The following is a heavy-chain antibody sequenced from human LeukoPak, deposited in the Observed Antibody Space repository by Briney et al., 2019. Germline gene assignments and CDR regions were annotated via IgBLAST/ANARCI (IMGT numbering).Heavy chain of an antibody. J-gene: IGHJ4*02. CDR1: GFTFSSYG. V-gene: IGHV3-30*02. CDR3: AKGRTSSWFTPDY. D-gene: IGHD6-13*01. CDR2: IRYDGSNK. Sequence: GGSLRLSCAASGFTFSSYGMHWVRQAPGKGLEWVAFIRYDGSNKYYADSVKGRFTISRDNSKNTLYLQMNSLRAEDTAVYYCAKGRTSSWFTPDYWGQGTLVTVSS.